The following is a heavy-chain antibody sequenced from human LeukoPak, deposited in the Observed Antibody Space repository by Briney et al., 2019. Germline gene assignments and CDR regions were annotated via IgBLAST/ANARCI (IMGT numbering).Heavy chain of an antibody. CDR3: AKGWNYDFRSAYRRPFDI. D-gene: IGHD3-3*01. CDR2: ISGSGGST. J-gene: IGHJ3*02. V-gene: IGHV3-23*01. Sequence: NPGGSLRLSCAASGFTFSSYAMSWVRQAPGKGLEWVSAISGSGGSTYYADSVKGRFTFSRDNSKNTLYLHMNSLRAEDTAVYYCAKGWNYDFRSAYRRPFDIWGQGTRVTVSS. CDR1: GFTFSSYA.